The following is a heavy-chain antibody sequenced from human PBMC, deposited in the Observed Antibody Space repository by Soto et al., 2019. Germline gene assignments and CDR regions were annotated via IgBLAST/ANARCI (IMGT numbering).Heavy chain of an antibody. Sequence: GGSLRLSCAASGFTFSSYAMSWVRQAPGKGLEWVSAISGSGGSTYYADSVKGRFTISRDNSKNTLYLQMNSLRAEDTAVYYCAKDVLGQRNKRYWYFDLWGRGTLVTVSS. CDR3: AKDVLGQRNKRYWYFDL. CDR2: ISGSGGST. V-gene: IGHV3-23*01. D-gene: IGHD2-8*02. CDR1: GFTFSSYA. J-gene: IGHJ2*01.